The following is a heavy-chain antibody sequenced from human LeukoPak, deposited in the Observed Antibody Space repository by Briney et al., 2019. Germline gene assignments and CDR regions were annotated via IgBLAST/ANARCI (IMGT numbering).Heavy chain of an antibody. CDR1: GYTFTSYD. V-gene: IGHV1-8*01. Sequence: ASVKVSCKASGYTFTSYDFNWVRQATGQRPEWMGWMSPNSGDTDCAQKFQDRVTMTRNTSISTAYMELSSLRSDDTAVYYCARGPPNWGYDCWGSGTLVTVSS. J-gene: IGHJ4*02. CDR3: ARGPPNWGYDC. D-gene: IGHD7-27*01. CDR2: MSPNSGDT.